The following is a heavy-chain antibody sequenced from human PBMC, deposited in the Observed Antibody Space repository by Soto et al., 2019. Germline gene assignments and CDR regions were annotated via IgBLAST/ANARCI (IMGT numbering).Heavy chain of an antibody. J-gene: IGHJ6*04. CDR1: GFTFSRYW. D-gene: IGHD2-8*02. CDR2: INSDGSTT. V-gene: IGHV3-74*01. CDR3: ARGLLYCTDKSCHPDGMDV. Sequence: GGSLRLSCAASGFTFSRYWIHWVRLAPGKGLVWVSRINSDGSTTTYADSVKGRFTISRDNAKNTLYLQMNSLRAEDTAVYFCARGLLYCTDKSCHPDGMDVWGKGTTGTVSS.